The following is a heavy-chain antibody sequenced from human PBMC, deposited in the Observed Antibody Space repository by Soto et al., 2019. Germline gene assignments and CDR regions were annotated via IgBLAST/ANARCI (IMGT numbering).Heavy chain of an antibody. CDR2: IYPGDSDT. Sequence: PGESLKISCKGSGYSFTSYWIGWVRQMPGKGLEWMGIIYPGDSDTRYSPSFQGQVTISADKSISTAYLQWSSLKASDTAMYYCARRGGYCSGGSCPVPASYYYGMDVWGQGTTVTV. J-gene: IGHJ6*02. D-gene: IGHD2-15*01. V-gene: IGHV5-51*01. CDR3: ARRGGYCSGGSCPVPASYYYGMDV. CDR1: GYSFTSYW.